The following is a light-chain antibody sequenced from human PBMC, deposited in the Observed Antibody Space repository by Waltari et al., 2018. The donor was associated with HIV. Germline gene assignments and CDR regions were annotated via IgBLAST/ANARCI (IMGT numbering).Light chain of an antibody. CDR1: QTISHW. J-gene: IGKJ1*01. Sequence: DIQMTQSPSTLSASVGDRVTNTCRASQTISHWLAWYQQKPGKAPKLLIYKASSLESGVPSRFSGSGSGTEFTLTISSLQPDDFATYYCQQYNVYSKTFGQGTKVEIK. CDR3: QQYNVYSKT. CDR2: KAS. V-gene: IGKV1-5*03.